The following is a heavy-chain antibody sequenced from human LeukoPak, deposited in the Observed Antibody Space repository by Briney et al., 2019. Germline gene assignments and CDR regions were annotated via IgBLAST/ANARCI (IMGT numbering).Heavy chain of an antibody. Sequence: GGSLRLSCAASGFTFSIYAMSWVRQAPGKGLEWVSVISGRGGSTYYADSVKGRFTISRDNSKNTVYLQVNSLRAEDTAVFYCAKDNGDSVGYFAYWGQGTLVTVSS. CDR3: AKDNGDSVGYFAY. CDR1: GFTFSIYA. V-gene: IGHV3-23*01. J-gene: IGHJ4*02. CDR2: ISGRGGST. D-gene: IGHD4-17*01.